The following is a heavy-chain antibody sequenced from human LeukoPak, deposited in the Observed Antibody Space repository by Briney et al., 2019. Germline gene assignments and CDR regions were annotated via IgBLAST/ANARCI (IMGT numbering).Heavy chain of an antibody. CDR3: ARDPYNGSYGDDYYYYMDV. J-gene: IGHJ6*03. CDR1: GFTFSSYW. D-gene: IGHD1-26*01. CDR2: INSDGSST. V-gene: IGHV3-74*01. Sequence: PGGSLRLSCAASGFTFSSYWMHWVRQAPGKGLVWVSRINSDGSSTSYADSVKGRFTISRDNAKNTLYLQMNSLRAEDTAVYYCARDPYNGSYGDDYYYYMDVWGKGTTVTISS.